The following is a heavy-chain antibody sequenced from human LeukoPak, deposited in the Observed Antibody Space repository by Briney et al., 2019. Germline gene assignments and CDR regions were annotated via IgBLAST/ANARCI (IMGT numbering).Heavy chain of an antibody. V-gene: IGHV3-21*04. CDR3: STEPRSLLY. CDR1: GFTFSSYS. D-gene: IGHD4-17*01. CDR2: ISSSSSYI. Sequence: GGPLRLSCAASGFTFSSYSMNWVRQAPGKGLEWVSSISSSSSYIYYADSVKGRFTISRDNAKNSLYLQLNSLRPEDTALYYCSTEPRSLLYWGHGTLVTVSS. J-gene: IGHJ4*01.